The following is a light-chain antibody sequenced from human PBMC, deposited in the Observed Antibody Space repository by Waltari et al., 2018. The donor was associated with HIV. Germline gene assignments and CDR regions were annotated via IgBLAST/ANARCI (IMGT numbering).Light chain of an antibody. CDR2: HDT. Sequence: QSALTQPPSASGSPGQSVTISCTGTSSDVGAYNYVSWFQQHPGNAPKLRIYHDTKRPPGVLVRCAGSKSGDAASRTGSGRPAADVADSYCASHAGSKAVFGGGTRLTVL. V-gene: IGLV2-8*01. CDR3: ASHAGSKAV. J-gene: IGLJ2*01. CDR1: SSDVGAYNY.